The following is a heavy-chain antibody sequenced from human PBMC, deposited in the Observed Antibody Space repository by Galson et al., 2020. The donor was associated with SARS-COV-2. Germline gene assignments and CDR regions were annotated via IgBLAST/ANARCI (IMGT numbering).Heavy chain of an antibody. V-gene: IGHV1-18*04. CDR3: ARYEFGVDYDGSGSYLHYFDY. CDR2: ISAYNGNT. J-gene: IGHJ4*02. CDR1: GYTFTSYG. D-gene: IGHD3-10*01. Sequence: ASVKVSCKASGYTFTSYGISWVRQAPGQGLEWMGWISAYNGNTNYVQKLQGRVTMTTDTSTSTAYMELRSLRSDDTAVYYCARYEFGVDYDGSGSYLHYFDYWGQGTLVTVSS.